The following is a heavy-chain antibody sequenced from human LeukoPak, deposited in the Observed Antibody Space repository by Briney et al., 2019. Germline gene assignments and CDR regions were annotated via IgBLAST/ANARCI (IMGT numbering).Heavy chain of an antibody. V-gene: IGHV1-69*13. D-gene: IGHD1-26*01. CDR2: IIPIFGTA. J-gene: IGHJ4*02. CDR1: GGTFSSYA. Sequence: ASVKVSCKASGGTFSSYAISWVRQAPGQGLEWMGGIIPIFGTANYAQKFQGRVTITADESTSTAYMELSSLRSEDTAVYYCARGGKLRYSGSYMMDYFDYWGQGTLVTVSS. CDR3: ARGGKLRYSGSYMMDYFDY.